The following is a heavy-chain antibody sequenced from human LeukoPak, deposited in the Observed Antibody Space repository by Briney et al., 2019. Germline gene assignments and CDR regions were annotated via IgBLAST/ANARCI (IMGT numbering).Heavy chain of an antibody. V-gene: IGHV3-23*01. J-gene: IGHJ2*01. CDR3: AKDYGYARSFDL. CDR1: GFTFSSYA. Sequence: GGSLRLSCAASGFTFSSYAMSWVRQAPGKGLEWVSAISGSGGSTCYADSVKGRFTISRDNSKNTLYLQMNSLRAEDTAVYYCAKDYGYARSFDLWGRGTLVTVSS. D-gene: IGHD5-12*01. CDR2: ISGSGGST.